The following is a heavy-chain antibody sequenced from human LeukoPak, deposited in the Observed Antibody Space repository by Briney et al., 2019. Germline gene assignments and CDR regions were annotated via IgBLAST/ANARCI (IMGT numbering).Heavy chain of an antibody. CDR2: ISGSGDNT. D-gene: IGHD3-22*01. J-gene: IGHJ4*02. CDR3: AKGSYYDSSGSFYFDY. V-gene: IGHV3-23*01. CDR1: GFTFSSYA. Sequence: GESLRLSCAASGFTFSSYAMSWVRQAPGKGLEWVSGISGSGDNTYYADSVKGRFTISRDNSKNTLYVQVNSLGTEDTAAYYCAKGSYYDSSGSFYFDYWGQGTLVTVSS.